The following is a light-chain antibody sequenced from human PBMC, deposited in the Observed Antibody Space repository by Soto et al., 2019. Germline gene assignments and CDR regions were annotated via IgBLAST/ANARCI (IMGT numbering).Light chain of an antibody. CDR2: GAS. CDR1: QSVSNNY. Sequence: EMVLTQSPGTLSLSPGERATLSCRASQSVSNNYLAWYEQEPGQAPRVVSYGASDRATGIPDRFSGSGSGTDLTLIISRLEPEEFAVYYCQQYGSPGTFGQGTKVDNK. J-gene: IGKJ1*01. V-gene: IGKV3-20*01. CDR3: QQYGSPGT.